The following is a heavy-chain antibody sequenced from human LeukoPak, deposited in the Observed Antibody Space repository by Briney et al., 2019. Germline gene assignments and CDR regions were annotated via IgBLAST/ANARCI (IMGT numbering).Heavy chain of an antibody. V-gene: IGHV4-59*01. CDR3: ARNIRPGDLNWFDP. J-gene: IGHJ5*02. CDR2: IFYSVST. D-gene: IGHD7-27*01. CDR1: GGSISSYY. Sequence: SETLSLTCTVSGGSISSYYWSWIRQPPGKGLEWIGYIFYSVSTNYNPSLKSRVTILVDTSKNQFSLRLSSVTAADTAVYYCARNIRPGDLNWFDPWGQGTLVTVSS.